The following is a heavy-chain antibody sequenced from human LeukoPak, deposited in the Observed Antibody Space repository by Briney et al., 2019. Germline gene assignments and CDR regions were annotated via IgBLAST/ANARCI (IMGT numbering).Heavy chain of an antibody. Sequence: KAGGSLRLSCAASGFTFSSYSMNWVRQAPGKGLEWVSSISSSSSYIYYADSVKGRFTISRDNAKNSLYLQMNSLRAEDTAVYYCASLGSTSCYDYWGQGTLVTVSS. CDR3: ASLGSTSCYDY. J-gene: IGHJ4*02. CDR2: ISSSSSYI. CDR1: GFTFSSYS. V-gene: IGHV3-21*01. D-gene: IGHD2-2*01.